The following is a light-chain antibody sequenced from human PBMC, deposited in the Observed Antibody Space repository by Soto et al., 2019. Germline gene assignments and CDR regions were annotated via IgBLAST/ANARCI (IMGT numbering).Light chain of an antibody. CDR2: GNS. J-gene: IGLJ1*01. CDR3: QPYDSSLSGSYV. CDR1: SSNIGAGYD. Sequence: QSALTQPPSVSGAPGQRVTISCTGSSSNIGAGYDVHWYQQLPGTAPKLLIYGNSNRPSGVPDRFSGSNSGTSASLAITGLQAEDEADYYCQPYDSSLSGSYVFGTGTKGTVL. V-gene: IGLV1-40*01.